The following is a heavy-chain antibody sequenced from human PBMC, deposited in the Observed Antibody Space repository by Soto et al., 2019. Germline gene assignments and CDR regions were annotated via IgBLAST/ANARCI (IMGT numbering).Heavy chain of an antibody. CDR3: AKRAWGYFYFDY. D-gene: IGHD1-26*01. V-gene: IGHV3-30-3*02. CDR1: GFTFSSYA. CDR2: ISYDGSNK. J-gene: IGHJ4*02. Sequence: GGSLRLACAASGFTFSSYAMHWVRQAPGKGLEWVAVISYDGSNKYYADSVKGRFTISRDNPKNTLYLQMNSLRAEDTAVYYCAKRAWGYFYFDYWGQRTLVTVSS.